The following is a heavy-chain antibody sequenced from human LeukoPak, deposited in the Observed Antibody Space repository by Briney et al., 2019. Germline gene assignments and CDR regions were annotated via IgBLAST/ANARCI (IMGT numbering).Heavy chain of an antibody. Sequence: GGSLRLSCATSGLTFTNAWMSWFRQAPWKGLEWVGRIKSKTDGGTSDYAAPVQGRFTISRDDSKNTLYLQMNSLKIEDTAVYYCATDPGEWEPIWGQGTMVTVSS. CDR1: GLTFTNAW. CDR3: ATDPGEWEPI. J-gene: IGHJ3*02. CDR2: IKSKTDGGTS. D-gene: IGHD1-26*01. V-gene: IGHV3-15*01.